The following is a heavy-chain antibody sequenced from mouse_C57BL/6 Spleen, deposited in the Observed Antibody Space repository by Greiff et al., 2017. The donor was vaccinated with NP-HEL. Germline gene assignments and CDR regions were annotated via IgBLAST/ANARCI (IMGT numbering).Heavy chain of an antibody. J-gene: IGHJ2*01. Sequence: EVKLMESGGGLVQPGGSMKLSCVASGFTFSNYWMNRVRQSPEKGLEWVAQIRLKSDNYATHYAESVKGRFTISRDDSKSSVYLQMNNLRAEDTGIYYCTGRGYWGQGTTLTVSS. V-gene: IGHV6-3*01. CDR1: GFTFSNYW. CDR2: IRLKSDNYAT. CDR3: TGRGY.